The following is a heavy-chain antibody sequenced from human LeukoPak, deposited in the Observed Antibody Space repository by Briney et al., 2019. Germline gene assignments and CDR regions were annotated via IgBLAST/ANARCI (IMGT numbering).Heavy chain of an antibody. CDR2: IESDGST. D-gene: IGHD3-10*01. CDR1: GFTLSSHW. CDR3: ARAKVLWFGELLGWFDP. Sequence: GGSLRLSCAASGFTLSSHWMHWVRQAPGKGLVCVSRIESDGSTAYADSVKGRFTISRDNAKNSLYLQMNSLRAEDTALYYCARAKVLWFGELLGWFDPWGQGTLVTVSS. J-gene: IGHJ5*02. V-gene: IGHV3-74*01.